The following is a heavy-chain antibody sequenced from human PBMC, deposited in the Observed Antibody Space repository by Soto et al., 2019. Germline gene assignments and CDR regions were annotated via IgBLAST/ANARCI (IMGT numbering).Heavy chain of an antibody. J-gene: IGHJ4*02. D-gene: IGHD2-15*01. CDR1: GGSISSGDYY. Sequence: SETLSLTCTVSGGSISSGDYYWSWIRQPPGKGLEWIGYIYYSGSTYYNPSLKSRVTISVDTSKNQFSLKLSSVTAADTAVYYCARGPNLGYCNYWGQGTLVTVYS. CDR2: IYYSGST. V-gene: IGHV4-30-4*01. CDR3: ARGPNLGYCNY.